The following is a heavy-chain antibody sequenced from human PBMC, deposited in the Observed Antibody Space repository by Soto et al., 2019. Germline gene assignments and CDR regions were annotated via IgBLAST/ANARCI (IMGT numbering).Heavy chain of an antibody. D-gene: IGHD1-1*01. CDR1: GYTFTGYY. CDR2: INPNSGGT. Sequence: ASVKVSCKASGYTFTGYYMHWVRQAPGQGLEWMGWINPNSGGTNYAQKFQGWVTMTRDTSISTAYMELSRLRSDDTAVYYCARALTTSVQLERTDAFDIWGQGTMVTVSS. CDR3: ARALTTSVQLERTDAFDI. J-gene: IGHJ3*02. V-gene: IGHV1-2*04.